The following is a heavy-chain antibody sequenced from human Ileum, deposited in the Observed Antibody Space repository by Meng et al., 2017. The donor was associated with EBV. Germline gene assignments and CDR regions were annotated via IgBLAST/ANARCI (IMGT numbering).Heavy chain of an antibody. Sequence: VHSGSKFKKPGDSVKVSCRASGYTFTSFSMNWVRHAPGQGLEWMGWININTGNPPYAQGFTGRFVFSLDTSVSTAYLQIDSLKAEDTAVYYCARDKIAVAGITGDYWGQGTLVTVSS. V-gene: IGHV7-4-1*01. CDR3: ARDKIAVAGITGDY. CDR2: ININTGNP. J-gene: IGHJ4*02. CDR1: GYTFTSFS. D-gene: IGHD6-19*01.